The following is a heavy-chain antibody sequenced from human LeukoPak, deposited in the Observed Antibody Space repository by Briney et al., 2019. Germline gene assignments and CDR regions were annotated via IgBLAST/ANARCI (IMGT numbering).Heavy chain of an antibody. J-gene: IGHJ4*02. CDR1: GFTVSNNY. D-gene: IGHD3-3*01. CDR3: ARDRITDFWSGYYTNYFDY. Sequence: GGSLTLSCAASGFTVSNNYMRWVRQAPGKGLEWVSLIYSGGSTYYADSVKGRFIISRDNSKNTLYLQMNSLRAEDTAVYYCARDRITDFWSGYYTNYFDYWGQGTLVTVSS. V-gene: IGHV3-66*01. CDR2: IYSGGST.